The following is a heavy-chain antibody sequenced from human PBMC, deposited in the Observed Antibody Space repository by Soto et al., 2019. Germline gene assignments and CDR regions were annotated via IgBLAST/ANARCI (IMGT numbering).Heavy chain of an antibody. V-gene: IGHV1-8*01. D-gene: IGHD3-3*01. Sequence: ASVKVSCKASGYTFTSYDINWVRQATGQGLEWMGWMNPNSGNTGYAQKFQGRVTMTRNTSISTAYMELSSLRSEDTAVYYCARVRRGYDFWSGLRKYYYYYYMDVWGKGTTVTVSS. J-gene: IGHJ6*03. CDR2: MNPNSGNT. CDR1: GYTFTSYD. CDR3: ARVRRGYDFWSGLRKYYYYYYMDV.